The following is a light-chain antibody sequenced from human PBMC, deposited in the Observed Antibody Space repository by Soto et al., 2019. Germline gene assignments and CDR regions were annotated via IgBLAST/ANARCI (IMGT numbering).Light chain of an antibody. CDR1: QGISNY. CDR3: QKRYSPPIS. J-gene: IGKJ5*01. Sequence: SHITQTKYSLSASVRNRVSITYRASQGISNYLGWYQQNAGKAPKVLIYAATTLQPGVPSRISGSGCATDFTLTINLLQHDDIATYYFQKRYSPPISFGQGTRLEI. V-gene: IGKV1-27*01. CDR2: AAT.